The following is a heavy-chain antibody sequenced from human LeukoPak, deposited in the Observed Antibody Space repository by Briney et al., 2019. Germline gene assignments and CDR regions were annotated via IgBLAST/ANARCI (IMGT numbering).Heavy chain of an antibody. CDR3: ARDGRSGSNYGRVDY. CDR2: ISSSGSTI. V-gene: IGHV3-48*03. J-gene: IGHJ4*02. Sequence: GGSLRLSCAASGFTFSSYEMNWVRQAPGKGLEWVSYISSSGSTIYYADSVKGRFAISRDNAKNSLYLQMNSLRAEDTAVYYCARDGRSGSNYGRVDYWGQGTLVTVSS. D-gene: IGHD1-26*01. CDR1: GFTFSSYE.